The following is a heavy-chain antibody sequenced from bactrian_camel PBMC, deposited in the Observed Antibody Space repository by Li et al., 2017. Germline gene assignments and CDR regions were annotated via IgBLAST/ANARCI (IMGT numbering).Heavy chain of an antibody. Sequence: DVQLVESGGGSVQAGGSLRLSCDTSGYRYSRYCMGWFRQDPGKEREGVAAFDRDGSTSYVDSVKGRFTISKDNAKNTLYLQMNSLKPEDTGLYFCAAQFLEASCAVVHAIDNWGQGTQVTVS. D-gene: IGHD2*01. V-gene: IGHV3S59*01. CDR2: FDRDGST. CDR3: AAQFLEASCAVVHAIDN. CDR1: GYRYSRYC. J-gene: IGHJ4*01.